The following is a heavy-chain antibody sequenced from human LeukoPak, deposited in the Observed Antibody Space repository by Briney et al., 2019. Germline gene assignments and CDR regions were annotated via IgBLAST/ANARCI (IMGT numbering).Heavy chain of an antibody. Sequence: ASVKVSCKVSGYTFTDHYMHWVQQAPGKGLEWVGLVDPEDGETIYAEKFQGRVTITADTSTDTAYMELSSLRSEDTAVYYCATSSQKDYYDSSGYSSYYMDVWGKGTTVTVSS. D-gene: IGHD3-22*01. CDR2: VDPEDGET. CDR3: ATSSQKDYYDSSGYSSYYMDV. J-gene: IGHJ6*03. CDR1: GYTFTDHY. V-gene: IGHV1-69-2*01.